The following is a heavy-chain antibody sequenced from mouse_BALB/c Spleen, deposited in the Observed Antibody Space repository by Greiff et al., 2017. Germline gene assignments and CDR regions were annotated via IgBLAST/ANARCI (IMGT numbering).Heavy chain of an antibody. V-gene: IGHV5-6-5*01. J-gene: IGHJ2*01. CDR2: ISSGGST. Sequence: EVNLVESGGGLVKPGGSLKLSCAASGFTFSSYAMSWVRQTPEKRLEWVASISSGGSTYYPDSVKGRFTISRDNARNILYLQMSSLRSEDTAMYYCARNGYGNYYFDYWGQGTTLTVSS. D-gene: IGHD2-10*02. CDR3: ARNGYGNYYFDY. CDR1: GFTFSSYA.